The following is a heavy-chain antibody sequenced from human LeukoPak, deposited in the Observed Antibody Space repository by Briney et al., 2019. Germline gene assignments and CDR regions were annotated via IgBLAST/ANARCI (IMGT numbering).Heavy chain of an antibody. Sequence: PGGSLRLSCAASGFTFSSYDMHWVRQAPGKGLEWVAVMWYDGRDEYYADSVKGLFTISRDNSKNTLYLQMNSLRAEDTAVYYCARDPGCSGGSCYRDDYWGQGTLVTVSS. D-gene: IGHD2-15*01. CDR1: GFTFSSYD. V-gene: IGHV3-33*01. J-gene: IGHJ4*02. CDR3: ARDPGCSGGSCYRDDY. CDR2: MWYDGRDE.